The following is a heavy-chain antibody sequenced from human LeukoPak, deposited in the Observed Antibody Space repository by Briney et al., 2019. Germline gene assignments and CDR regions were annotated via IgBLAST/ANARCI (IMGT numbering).Heavy chain of an antibody. V-gene: IGHV3-23*01. CDR2: ISGSGGST. J-gene: IGHJ4*02. Sequence: GASLRLSCAASGFTFSSYAMSWVRQAPGKGLEWVSAISGSGGSTYYADSVKGRFTISRDNAKNSLYLQMNSLRAEDTAVYYCAREVGDIVVVPAGYYFDYWGQGTLVTVSS. CDR1: GFTFSSYA. CDR3: AREVGDIVVVPAGYYFDY. D-gene: IGHD2-2*01.